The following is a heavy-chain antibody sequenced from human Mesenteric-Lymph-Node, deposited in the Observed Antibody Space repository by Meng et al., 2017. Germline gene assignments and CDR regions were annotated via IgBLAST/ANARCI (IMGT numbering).Heavy chain of an antibody. CDR3: AKSLYSVSQTPLDS. V-gene: IGHV3-23*01. J-gene: IGHJ4*02. Sequence: EVQVFESGGGLVQPGGSLRFSCAASAFTFSTFDMSWVRQAPGKGLEWVSTITGGGRNTYYADSVKGRFTISRDNSKNTLYLQMNSLGAEDTAVYYCAKSLYSVSQTPLDSWGQGTLVTVSS. CDR1: AFTFSTFD. D-gene: IGHD5/OR15-5a*01. CDR2: ITGGGRNT.